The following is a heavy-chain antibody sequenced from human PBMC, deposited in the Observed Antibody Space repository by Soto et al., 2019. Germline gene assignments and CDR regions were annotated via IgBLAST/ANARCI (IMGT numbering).Heavy chain of an antibody. D-gene: IGHD1-26*01. CDR3: TKGFGASHYPFDY. CDR1: GFTFRSYA. Sequence: GGSLRLSCAASGFTFRSYAMNWVRQAPGKGPEWVSSISGSGDRAYHANSVKGRFTISRDNSKNTLYLQVNSLRAEDTAVYYCTKGFGASHYPFDYWGQGTQVTVSS. CDR2: ISGSGDRA. V-gene: IGHV3-23*01. J-gene: IGHJ4*02.